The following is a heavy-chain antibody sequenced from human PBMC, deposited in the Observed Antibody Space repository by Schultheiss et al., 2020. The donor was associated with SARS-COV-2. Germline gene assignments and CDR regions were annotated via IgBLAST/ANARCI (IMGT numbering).Heavy chain of an antibody. V-gene: IGHV4-59*01. CDR3: ARAEGGYYIRANAFDI. CDR2: IYYSGST. Sequence: SETLSLTCTVSGGSISSYYWSWIRQPPGKGLEWIGYIYYSGSTNYNPSLKSRVTISVDTSKNQFSLKLSSVTAADTAVYYCARAEGGYYIRANAFDIWGQGTMVTVSS. J-gene: IGHJ3*02. D-gene: IGHD3-22*01. CDR1: GGSISSYY.